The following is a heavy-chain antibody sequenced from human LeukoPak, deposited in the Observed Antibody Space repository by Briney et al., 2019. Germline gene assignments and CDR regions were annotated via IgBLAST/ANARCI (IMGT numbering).Heavy chain of an antibody. D-gene: IGHD1-26*01. CDR2: IIPIFGTA. J-gene: IGHJ4*02. Sequence: GASVKVSCKASGGTFSSYAISWVRQAPGQGLEWMGEIIPIFGTANYAQKFQGRVTITADESTSTAYMELSSLRSEDTAVYYCARGVGATTFDYWGQGTLVTVSS. CDR3: ARGVGATTFDY. CDR1: GGTFSSYA. V-gene: IGHV1-69*13.